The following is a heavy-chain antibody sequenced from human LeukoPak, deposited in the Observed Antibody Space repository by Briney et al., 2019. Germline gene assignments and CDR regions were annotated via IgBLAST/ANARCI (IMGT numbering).Heavy chain of an antibody. D-gene: IGHD2-15*01. CDR2: IYYSGST. CDR1: GGSISSSSYY. Sequence: SETLSLTCTVSGGSISSSSYYWGWIRQPPGKGLEWIGSIYYSGSTFCKPSLKSRVTIAVETSNNQFSLKLTSVTAADTGVYYCARDRGVDGFDSWGQGTLVTVSS. J-gene: IGHJ4*02. V-gene: IGHV4-39*07. CDR3: ARDRGVDGFDS.